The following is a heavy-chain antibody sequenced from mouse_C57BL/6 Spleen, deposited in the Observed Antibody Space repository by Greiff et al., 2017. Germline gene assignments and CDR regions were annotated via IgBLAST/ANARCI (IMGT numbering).Heavy chain of an antibody. Sequence: EVQVVESGGDLVKPGGSLKLSCAASGFTFSSYVMSWVRQTPDKRLEWVATISSGGSYTYYPDSVKGRFTISRDNAKNTLYLQMSSLKSEDTAMYYCARRKITTEGYFDYWGQGTTLTVSS. CDR2: ISSGGSYT. V-gene: IGHV5-6*01. CDR1: GFTFSSYV. J-gene: IGHJ2*01. CDR3: ARRKITTEGYFDY. D-gene: IGHD1-1*01.